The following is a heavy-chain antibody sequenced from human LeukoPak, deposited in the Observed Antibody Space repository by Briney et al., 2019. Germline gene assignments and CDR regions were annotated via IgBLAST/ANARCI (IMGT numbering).Heavy chain of an antibody. CDR3: ARVEDIVVVPALGFDY. V-gene: IGHV3-21*01. CDR2: ISSSSSYI. CDR1: GFTFSSYS. Sequence: GGSLRLSCAASGFTFSSYSMNWVRQAPGKGLEWVSSISSSSSYIYYADSVKGRFTISRDNAKNSLYLQMNGLRAEDTAVYYCARVEDIVVVPALGFDYWGQGTLVTVSS. D-gene: IGHD2-2*01. J-gene: IGHJ4*02.